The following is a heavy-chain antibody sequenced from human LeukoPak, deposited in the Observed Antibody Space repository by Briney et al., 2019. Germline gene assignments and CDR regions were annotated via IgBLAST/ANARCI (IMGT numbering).Heavy chain of an antibody. CDR2: ISGSGGST. CDR3: AKAVHGAGYSYGYGNFWDY. CDR1: GFTFSSYE. D-gene: IGHD5-18*01. Sequence: GGSLRLSCAASGFTFSSYEMNWVRQAPGKGLEWVSAISGSGGSTYYADSVKGRFTISRDNSKNTLYLQMNSLRAEDTAVYYCAKAVHGAGYSYGYGNFWDYWGQGTLVTVSS. J-gene: IGHJ4*02. V-gene: IGHV3-23*01.